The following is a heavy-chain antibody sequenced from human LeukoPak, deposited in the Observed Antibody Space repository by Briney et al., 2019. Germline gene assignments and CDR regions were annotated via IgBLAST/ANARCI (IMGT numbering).Heavy chain of an antibody. Sequence: SQTLSLTCTVSGGSISSGDYYWSWIRQPPGKGLEWIGYIYYSGSTYYNPSLKSRVTISVDTSKNQFSLKLNSVTAADTAVYYCARVRAVTNDAFDIWGQGTMVTVSS. J-gene: IGHJ3*02. V-gene: IGHV4-30-4*01. CDR2: IYYSGST. CDR3: ARVRAVTNDAFDI. CDR1: GGSISSGDYY. D-gene: IGHD4-17*01.